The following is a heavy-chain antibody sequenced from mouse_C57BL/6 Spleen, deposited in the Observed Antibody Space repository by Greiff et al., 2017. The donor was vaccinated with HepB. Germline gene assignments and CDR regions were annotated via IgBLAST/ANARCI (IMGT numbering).Heavy chain of an antibody. D-gene: IGHD2-4*01. CDR1: GYAFTNYL. Sequence: VTLQESGAELVRPGTSVKVSCKASGYAFTNYLIEWVKQRPGQGLEWIGVINPGSGGTNYNEKFKGKATLTADKSSSTAYMPLSSLTSEDSAVYFCAREDYDYDEGAMDYWGQGTSVTVSS. CDR2: INPGSGGT. J-gene: IGHJ4*01. V-gene: IGHV1-54*01. CDR3: AREDYDYDEGAMDY.